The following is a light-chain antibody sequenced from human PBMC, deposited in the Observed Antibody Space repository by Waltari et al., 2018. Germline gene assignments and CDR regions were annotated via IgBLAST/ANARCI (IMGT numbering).Light chain of an antibody. CDR1: QTVLDSSNNRNY. CDR2: WAS. Sequence: DIVMTQSPDSLAVSLGERATINCKSSQTVLDSSNNRNYLAWYQQKPGQPPKLLIYWASARESGVPDRFSGSGSGTEFTLTITSLQAEDVAVYYCQQYYSPPPLFTFGPGTKVDIK. CDR3: QQYYSPPPLFT. J-gene: IGKJ3*01. V-gene: IGKV4-1*01.